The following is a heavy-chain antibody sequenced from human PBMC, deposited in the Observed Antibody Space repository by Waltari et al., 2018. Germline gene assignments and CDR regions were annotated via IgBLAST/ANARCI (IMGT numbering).Heavy chain of an antibody. CDR2: IFHSGSD. D-gene: IGHD1-7*01. CDR3: ARVGTSLQDAIDV. CDR1: GGSIISPGHS. V-gene: IGHV4-30-2*01. J-gene: IGHJ3*01. Sequence: QLHLQESGSGLVKPSQTLSLTCDVSGGSIISPGHSWTWVRQPPGKGLEWIDYIFHSGSDYYNPSLKSRVTISGDRSNNRFSLTLTSVTAADTAVYYCARVGTSLQDAIDVWGQGTMVTVS.